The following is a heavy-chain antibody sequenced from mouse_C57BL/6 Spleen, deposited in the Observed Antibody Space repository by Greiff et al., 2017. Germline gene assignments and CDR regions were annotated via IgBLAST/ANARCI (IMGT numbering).Heavy chain of an antibody. CDR1: GYTFTSYT. CDR3: ARERGRGFAY. Sequence: VQLQQSGAELARPGASVKMSCKASGYTFTSYTMHWVKQRPGQGLEWIGYINPSSGYTKYNQKFKDKATLTADKSSSTAYIQLSSLTSEDSAVYYCARERGRGFAYWGQGTLVTVSA. CDR2: INPSSGYT. D-gene: IGHD4-1*01. J-gene: IGHJ3*01. V-gene: IGHV1-4*01.